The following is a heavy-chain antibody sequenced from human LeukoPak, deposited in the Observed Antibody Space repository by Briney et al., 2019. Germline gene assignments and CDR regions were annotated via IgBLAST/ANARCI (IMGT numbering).Heavy chain of an antibody. V-gene: IGHV4-34*01. Sequence: KPSETLSLTCAVYGVSFSGYYWSWLRQPPGKGLEWIGEINHSGSNNYNPPLKSRVTISVDTSKNQFSLKLSSVTAADTAVYYCARGLDIVVVPAAMALTSPFDYWGQGTLVTVSS. CDR1: GVSFSGYY. J-gene: IGHJ4*02. D-gene: IGHD2-2*01. CDR2: INHSGSN. CDR3: ARGLDIVVVPAAMALTSPFDY.